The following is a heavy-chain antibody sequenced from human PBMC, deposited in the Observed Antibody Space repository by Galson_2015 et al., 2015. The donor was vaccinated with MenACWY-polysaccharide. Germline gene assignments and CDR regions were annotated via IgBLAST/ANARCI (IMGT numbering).Heavy chain of an antibody. CDR3: ARGRLDY. J-gene: IGHJ4*02. Sequence: SLRLSCAASGFTFSSYTMNWVRQAPGKGLEWLSYISNGSSTIYYADSVKGRFTISRDNAKNSLYLQINSLRAEDTAVYYCARGRLDYWGQGTLVTVSS. V-gene: IGHV3-48*01. CDR2: ISNGSSTI. CDR1: GFTFSSYT.